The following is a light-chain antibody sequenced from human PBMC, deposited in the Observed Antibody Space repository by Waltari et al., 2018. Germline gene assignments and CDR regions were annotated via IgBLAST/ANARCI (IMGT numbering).Light chain of an antibody. J-gene: IGKJ4*01. CDR3: QQYSSSPLT. CDR1: QSVTTTY. V-gene: IGKV3-20*01. Sequence: EIVLTQSPGTLSLSPGDRATLSCRASQSVTTTYLAWYQQKVGQAPRLLIYGASNRATGIPDRFSGSGSGTDFTLTISRLEPEDFAVYYCQQYSSSPLTFGGGTKVEIK. CDR2: GAS.